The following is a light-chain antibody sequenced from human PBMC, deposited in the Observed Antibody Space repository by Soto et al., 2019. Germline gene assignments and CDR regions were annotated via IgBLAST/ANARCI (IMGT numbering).Light chain of an antibody. CDR3: CSYAGSYIFVV. CDR1: STDVGGYNF. V-gene: IGLV2-11*01. Sequence: QSALTQPRSVSGSPGQSVTISCTGTSTDVGGYNFVSWYQQHPGKVPKLIISDINKRPSGVPDRFSGSKSGNTASLTISGLQAEDEADYYCCSYAGSYIFVVFGGGTKLTVL. CDR2: DIN. J-gene: IGLJ3*02.